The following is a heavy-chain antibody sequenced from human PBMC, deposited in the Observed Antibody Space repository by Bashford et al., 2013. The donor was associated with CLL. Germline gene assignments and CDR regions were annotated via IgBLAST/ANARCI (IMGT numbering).Heavy chain of an antibody. D-gene: IGHD6-13*01. CDR3: ARQSSSWYGFDP. CDR2: VYFSGST. J-gene: IGHJ5*02. CDR1: GGSVNSYY. Sequence: SETLSLTCNVSGGSVNSYYWSWIRQPPGKGLEWIGYVYFSGSTTYNPSLKSRVTMSVDTSRNQFSLRLRSVTAADTAIYYCARQSSSWYGFDPWGQGTLVTVSS. V-gene: IGHV4-59*08.